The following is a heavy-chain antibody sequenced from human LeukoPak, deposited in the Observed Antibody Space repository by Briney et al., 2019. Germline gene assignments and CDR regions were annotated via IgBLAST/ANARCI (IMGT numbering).Heavy chain of an antibody. D-gene: IGHD3-10*01. CDR1: GGTFSSYA. J-gene: IGHJ6*03. V-gene: IGHV1-69*06. Sequence: SVKVSCKASGGTFSSYAISWVRQAPGQGLEWMGGIIPIFGTTNYAQKFQGRVTITADKSTSTAYMELSSLGSEDTAVYYCAKDGAQFYYGSQRAHPRSPYYYMDVWGIGTTVTVSS. CDR2: IIPIFGTT. CDR3: AKDGAQFYYGSQRAHPRSPYYYMDV.